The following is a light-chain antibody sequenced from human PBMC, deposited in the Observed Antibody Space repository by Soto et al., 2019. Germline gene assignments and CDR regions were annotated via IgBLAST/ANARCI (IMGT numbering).Light chain of an antibody. CDR2: LNSDGSH. V-gene: IGLV4-69*01. CDR1: SGHSSYA. Sequence: QLVLTQSPSASASLGASVKLTCTLSSGHSSYAIAWHQQQPEKGPRDLMKLNSDGSHSKGDGIPDRFSGSSSGAERYLTISSLQSEDEADYYCQTWGTGPVVFGGGTQLTVL. J-gene: IGLJ2*01. CDR3: QTWGTGPVV.